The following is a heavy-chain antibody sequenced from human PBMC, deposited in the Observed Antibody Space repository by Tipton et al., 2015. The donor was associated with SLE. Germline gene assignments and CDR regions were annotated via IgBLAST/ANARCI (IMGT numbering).Heavy chain of an antibody. CDR2: IYYSGST. D-gene: IGHD4-17*01. CDR3: ARHESGTDYGDYLDY. CDR1: GGSISSYY. V-gene: IGHV4-59*01. Sequence: TLSLTCTVSGGSISSYYWSWIRQPPGEGLEWIGYIYYSGSTNYNPSLKSRVTISVDTSKNQFSLKLSSVTAADTAVYYCARHESGTDYGDYLDYWGQGTLVTVSS. J-gene: IGHJ4*02.